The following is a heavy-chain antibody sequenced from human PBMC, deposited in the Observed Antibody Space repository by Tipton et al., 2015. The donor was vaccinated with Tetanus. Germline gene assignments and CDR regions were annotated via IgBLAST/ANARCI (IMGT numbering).Heavy chain of an antibody. CDR1: GGSISSSSYY. Sequence: TLSLTCTVSGGSISSSSYYWGWIRQPPGKGLEWIGSIYYSGSTYYNPSLKSRVTISVDTSKNQFSLNLSSVTAADTAVYYCGMFRSSFGMDVWGQGTTVTVSS. CDR3: GMFRSSFGMDV. V-gene: IGHV4-39*07. J-gene: IGHJ6*02. CDR2: IYYSGST. D-gene: IGHD6-19*01.